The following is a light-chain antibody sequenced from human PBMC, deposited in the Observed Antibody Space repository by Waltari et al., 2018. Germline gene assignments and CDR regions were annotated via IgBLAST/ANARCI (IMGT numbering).Light chain of an antibody. J-gene: IGKJ1*01. V-gene: IGKV1-6*01. CDR3: LQQSNYPWT. CDR2: ATS. CDR1: QDIRND. Sequence: AVQMTQSPSSLSASVGDRVTITCRTSQDIRNDLCWYQYKSGRAPKLLIFATSTLQSGVPSRFSGSGSGTGFALTISSLQPEDSATYYCLQQSNYPWTFGQGTKVEI.